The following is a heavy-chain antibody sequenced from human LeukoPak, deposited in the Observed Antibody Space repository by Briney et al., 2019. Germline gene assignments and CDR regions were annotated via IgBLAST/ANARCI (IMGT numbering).Heavy chain of an antibody. Sequence: PGGSLRLSCAASGFTFSSYAMHWVRQAPGKGLEYVSAISRNGGSTYYANSVKGRFTISRDNSKNTLYLQMGSLRAEDMAVYYCAREPDTAMVRVLHTYYFDYWGQGTLVTVSS. V-gene: IGHV3-64*01. CDR2: ISRNGGST. CDR3: AREPDTAMVRVLHTYYFDY. D-gene: IGHD5-18*01. CDR1: GFTFSSYA. J-gene: IGHJ4*02.